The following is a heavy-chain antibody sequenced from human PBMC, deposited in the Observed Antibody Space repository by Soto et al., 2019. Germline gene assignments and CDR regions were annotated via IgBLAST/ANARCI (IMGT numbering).Heavy chain of an antibody. CDR2: IYPGDSDA. Sequence: PVESLKISCKASGYIFTSYWIAWCLEGPAKVLEWMGIIYPGDSDARYSPSFQGQVTMSADKSVSTAYLQWSSLKASDTAMYYCARPRSGSYRLDYYGMDVWGQGTTVNVSS. V-gene: IGHV5-51*01. D-gene: IGHD3-10*01. CDR3: ARPRSGSYRLDYYGMDV. J-gene: IGHJ6*02. CDR1: GYIFTSYW.